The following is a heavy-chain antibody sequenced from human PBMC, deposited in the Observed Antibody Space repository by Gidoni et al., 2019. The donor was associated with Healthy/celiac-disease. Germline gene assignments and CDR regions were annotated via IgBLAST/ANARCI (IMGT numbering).Heavy chain of an antibody. CDR1: GFTFSSYA. CDR3: AKKGSYCGGDCYWFDYFDY. J-gene: IGHJ4*02. CDR2: ISGSGGST. Sequence: EVQLLASGGGLVQPGGPLRPSCAASGFTFSSYAMSWVRQAPGKGLEWVSAISGSGGSTYYADSVKGRFTISRDNSKNTLYLQMNSLRAEDTAVYYCAKKGSYCGGDCYWFDYFDYWGQGTLDTVSS. V-gene: IGHV3-23*01. D-gene: IGHD2-21*02.